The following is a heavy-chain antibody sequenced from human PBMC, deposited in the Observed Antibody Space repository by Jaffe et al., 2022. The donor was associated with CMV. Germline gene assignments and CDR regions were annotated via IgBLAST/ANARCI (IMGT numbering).Heavy chain of an antibody. V-gene: IGHV3-7*01. CDR3: ARVLTAMSANWFDP. CDR1: GFTFSSYW. J-gene: IGHJ5*02. D-gene: IGHD5-18*01. Sequence: EVQLVESGGGLVQPGGSLRLSCAASGFTFSSYWMSWVRQAPGKGLEWVANIKQDGSEKYYVDSVKGRFTISRDNAKNSLYLQMNSLRAEDTAVYYCARVLTAMSANWFDPWGQGTLVTVSS. CDR2: IKQDGSEK.